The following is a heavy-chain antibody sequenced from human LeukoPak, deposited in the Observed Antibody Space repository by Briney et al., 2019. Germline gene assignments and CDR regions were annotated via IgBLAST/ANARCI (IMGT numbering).Heavy chain of an antibody. CDR2: VRYGGNIK. J-gene: IGHJ4*02. Sequence: PGGSLRLSCATSEFPFSAYAMHWVRQAPGRGLEWVAFVRYGGNIKYYADSVKGRFTISRDNSKNTLYLQMNSLRPEDTAVYYCTKDLGTEYNIFDYWGQGTLVTVSS. CDR1: EFPFSAYA. V-gene: IGHV3-30*02. D-gene: IGHD3-9*01. CDR3: TKDLGTEYNIFDY.